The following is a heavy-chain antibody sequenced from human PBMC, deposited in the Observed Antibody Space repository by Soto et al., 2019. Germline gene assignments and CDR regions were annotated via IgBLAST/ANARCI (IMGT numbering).Heavy chain of an antibody. CDR2: IYYSGST. V-gene: IGHV4-39*01. D-gene: IGHD3-22*01. J-gene: IGHJ4*02. CDR3: ARLILDYYDSSGYQETEFYFDY. Sequence: PSETLSLTCTVSGGSISSSSYYWGWIRQPPGKGLEWIGSIYYSGSTYYNPSLKSRVTISVDTSKNQFSPKLSSVTAAGTAVYYCARLILDYYDSSGYQETEFYFDYWGQGTMVTVYS. CDR1: GGSISSSSYY.